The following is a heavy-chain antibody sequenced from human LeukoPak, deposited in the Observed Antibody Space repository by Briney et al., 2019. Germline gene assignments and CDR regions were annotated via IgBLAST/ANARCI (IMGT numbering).Heavy chain of an antibody. CDR2: IYYSGST. D-gene: IGHD3-9*01. V-gene: IGHV4-59*01. J-gene: IGHJ4*02. CDR1: GGSISDYY. Sequence: SEPLSLTCTVSGGSISDYYWSWLRQPPGKGLEWIGYIYYSGSTNYNPSLKSRVTISVDTSKSQFSLKLSSVTAADTAVYYCARTNFGWTSHDYWGQGTLVTVSS. CDR3: ARTNFGWTSHDY.